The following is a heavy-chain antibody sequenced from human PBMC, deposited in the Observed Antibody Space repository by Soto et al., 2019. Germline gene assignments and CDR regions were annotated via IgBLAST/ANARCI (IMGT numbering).Heavy chain of an antibody. V-gene: IGHV4-30-4*01. J-gene: IGHJ4*02. Sequence: PSETQCITCTVSGGSIRSGDYYWSWIRQPPGKGLERIGYIYYSGSTYYNPSLKSRVTISVDTSKNQFSLKLSSVTAADTAVYYCAITHGGSATTSLAAAGREDYFDFWGQGTLVTVSS. CDR2: IYYSGST. D-gene: IGHD6-13*01. CDR1: GGSIRSGDYY. CDR3: AITHGGSATTSLAAAGREDYFDF.